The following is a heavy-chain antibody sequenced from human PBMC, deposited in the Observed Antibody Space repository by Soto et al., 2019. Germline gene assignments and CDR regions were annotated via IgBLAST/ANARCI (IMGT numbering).Heavy chain of an antibody. Sequence: EVQLVESGGGLVQPGGSLRLSCAASGLIFSDYHMDWVRQAPGKGLEWVGRIRRKANSYTTEYAASVKGRFTISRDDSKNLLYLQMNSLKSEDTAVYYCARLGGWSGGSSGMDVWGQGTTVTVSS. CDR3: ARLGGWSGGSSGMDV. CDR1: GLIFSDYH. CDR2: IRRKANSYTT. J-gene: IGHJ6*02. D-gene: IGHD6-19*01. V-gene: IGHV3-72*01.